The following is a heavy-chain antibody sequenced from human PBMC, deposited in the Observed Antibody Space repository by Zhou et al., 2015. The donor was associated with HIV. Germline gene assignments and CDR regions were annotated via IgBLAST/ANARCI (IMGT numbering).Heavy chain of an antibody. CDR2: IIPIFGTA. V-gene: IGHV1-69*01. J-gene: IGHJ6*03. CDR3: ARDLHDYGDYSPSYYYYYMDV. CDR1: GGTFSSYA. D-gene: IGHD4-17*01. Sequence: QVQLVQSGAEVKKPGSSVKVSCKASGGTFSSYAISWVRQAPGQGLEWMGGIIPIFGTANYAQKFQGRVTITADESTSTAYMELSSLRSEDTAVYYCARDLHDYGDYSPSYYYYYMDVWGKGTTVTVSS.